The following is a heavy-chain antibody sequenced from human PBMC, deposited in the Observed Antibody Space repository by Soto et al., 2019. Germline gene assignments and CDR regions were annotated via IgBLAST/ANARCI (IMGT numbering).Heavy chain of an antibody. CDR3: AGGSSPSSFDP. CDR1: GGSVNSDSHY. Sequence: SETLSLTCTVSGGSVNSDSHYWSWIRQPPGKGLEWIGHMYYSGSTYYNPSLKSRVTISVDTSKNQFSLKLGSVTAADTAIYYCAGGSSPSSFDPWGQGTLLSVSS. CDR2: MYYSGST. J-gene: IGHJ5*02. V-gene: IGHV4-61*01. D-gene: IGHD6-6*01.